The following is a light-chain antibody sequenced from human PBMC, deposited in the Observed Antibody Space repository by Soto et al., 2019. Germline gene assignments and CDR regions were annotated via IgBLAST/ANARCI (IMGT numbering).Light chain of an antibody. CDR1: TGAVTSNPH. CDR3: LLSYNAARV. Sequence: QAVVTQEPSLTVSPGGTVTLTCGSSTGAVTSNPHPYWCQQKAGQAPRTLIYDTSNQHSWTHARFSGSLLGDKAALTLSGAQPEDEAQYYCLLSYNAARVFGGGTKLTVL. J-gene: IGLJ2*01. V-gene: IGLV7-46*01. CDR2: DTS.